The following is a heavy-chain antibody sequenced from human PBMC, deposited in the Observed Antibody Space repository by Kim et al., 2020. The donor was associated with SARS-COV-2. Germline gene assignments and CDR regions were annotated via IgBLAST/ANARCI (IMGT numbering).Heavy chain of an antibody. J-gene: IGHJ5*02. V-gene: IGHV4-34*01. CDR3: ARNPGGRQYSSRRQNWFDP. D-gene: IGHD6-13*01. Sequence: SETLSLTCAVYGGSFSGYYWSWIRQPPGKGLEWIGEINHSGSTNYNPSLKSRVTISVDTSKNQFSLKLSSVTAADTAVYYCARNPGGRQYSSRRQNWFDPWGQGTLVTVSS. CDR2: INHSGST. CDR1: GGSFSGYY.